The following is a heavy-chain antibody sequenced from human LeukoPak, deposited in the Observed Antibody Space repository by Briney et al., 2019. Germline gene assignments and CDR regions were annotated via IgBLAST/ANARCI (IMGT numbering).Heavy chain of an antibody. CDR2: IYYSGST. J-gene: IGHJ5*02. V-gene: IGHV4-59*08. Sequence: SETLSLTCTVSGGSISSYYWSWIRQPPGKGLEWIRYIYYSGSTNYNPSLKSRVTISVDTSKNQFSLKLSSVTAADTAVYYCARLPKKYSSSWARGVDPWGQGTLVTVSS. D-gene: IGHD6-13*01. CDR3: ARLPKKYSSSWARGVDP. CDR1: GGSISSYY.